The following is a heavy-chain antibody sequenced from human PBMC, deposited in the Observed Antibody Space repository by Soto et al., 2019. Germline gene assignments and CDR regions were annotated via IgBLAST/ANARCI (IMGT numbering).Heavy chain of an antibody. V-gene: IGHV5-10-1*01. CDR1: GYSFTSYW. CDR3: ARHLITMKRAWFDS. CDR2: IDPSDSYT. J-gene: IGHJ5*01. D-gene: IGHD3-3*01. Sequence: GESLKISCKGSGYSFTSYWISGVRQMPGKGLEAMGRIDPSDSYTNYSPSFQGHVTISADKSISTAYLQWSSLKASDTAMYYCARHLITMKRAWFDSWGQGTLVTVSS.